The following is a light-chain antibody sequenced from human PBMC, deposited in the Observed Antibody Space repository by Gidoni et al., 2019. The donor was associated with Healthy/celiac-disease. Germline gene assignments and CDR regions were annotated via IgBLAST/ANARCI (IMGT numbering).Light chain of an antibody. J-gene: IGLJ3*02. V-gene: IGLV2-14*01. Sequence: QSALTQPASVSGSPGQSITISCTGTSSDVGGYNYVSWYQQHPGKAPKLMIYEVSNRPSGVSNRFSGSKSGNTASLTISGLQAEDEADYYCSSYTSSRGNWVFGGGTKLTVL. CDR2: EVS. CDR1: SSDVGGYNY. CDR3: SSYTSSRGNWV.